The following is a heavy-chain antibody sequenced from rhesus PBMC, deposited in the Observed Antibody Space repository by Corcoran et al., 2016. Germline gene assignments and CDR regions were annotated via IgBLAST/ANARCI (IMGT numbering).Heavy chain of an antibody. CDR1: GYSISSGYG. Sequence: QVQLQESGPGLVKPSETLSLTCAVSGYSISSGYGWSWIRQPPGKGLEWIGYIGGSSGSTNYKPSLKSRVTISKDTSKNQFSLKLSSVTAADTAVYYCARVRYNIWTGITGYFEVWGQGALVTVSS. CDR2: IGGSSGST. V-gene: IGHV4-127*01. CDR3: ARVRYNIWTGITGYFEV. D-gene: IGHD3-3*01. J-gene: IGHJ1*01.